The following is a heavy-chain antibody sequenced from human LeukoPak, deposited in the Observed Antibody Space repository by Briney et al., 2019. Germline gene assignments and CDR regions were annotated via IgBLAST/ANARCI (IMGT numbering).Heavy chain of an antibody. Sequence: GSLRLSCAASGFTFSEYYMSWIRQAPGKGLEWIGEINHSGSTNYNPSLKSRVTISVDTSKNQFSLKLSSVTAADTAVYYCARRGLLASEYSSSSGVDYWGQGTLVTVSS. CDR2: INHSGST. CDR1: GFTFSEYY. D-gene: IGHD6-6*01. J-gene: IGHJ4*02. CDR3: ARRGLLASEYSSSSGVDY. V-gene: IGHV4-34*01.